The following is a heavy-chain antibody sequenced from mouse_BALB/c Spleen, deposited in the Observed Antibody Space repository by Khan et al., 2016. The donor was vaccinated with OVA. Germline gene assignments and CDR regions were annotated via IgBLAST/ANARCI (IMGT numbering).Heavy chain of an antibody. J-gene: IGHJ3*01. CDR2: VSTGGGYT. Sequence: EVELVESGGDLVKPGGSLKLSCAASGFTFSTYGMSWVRQTPDKRLEWVATVSTGGGYTYYPDSVKGRFTISRDNAKNTLYLQMIRLKSEDTAMFYCARLAYYYDSEGFAYWGQGTLVTVSA. CDR1: GFTFSTYG. V-gene: IGHV5-6*01. CDR3: ARLAYYYDSEGFAY. D-gene: IGHD1-1*01.